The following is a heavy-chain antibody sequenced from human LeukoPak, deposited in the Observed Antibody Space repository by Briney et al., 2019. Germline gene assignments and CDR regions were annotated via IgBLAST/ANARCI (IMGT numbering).Heavy chain of an antibody. V-gene: IGHV3-9*01. CDR1: GFTFDDYA. Sequence: GGSLRLSCAASGFTFDDYAMHWVRQAPGKGLAWVSGISWNSGRIGYADSVKGRFTISRDNAKNSLCLQMNSLRVEDTALYYCAKDISAYYYYGMDVWGQGTTVTVSS. CDR3: AKDISAYYYYGMDV. J-gene: IGHJ6*02. CDR2: ISWNSGRI.